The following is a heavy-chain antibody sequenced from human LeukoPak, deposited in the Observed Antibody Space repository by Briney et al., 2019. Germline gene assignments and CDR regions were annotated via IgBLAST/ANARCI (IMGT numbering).Heavy chain of an antibody. CDR3: VGGSGSYFAFDI. CDR2: INPNSGGT. J-gene: IGHJ3*02. D-gene: IGHD3-10*01. Sequence: ASVKVSCKASGYTFTSYAMNWVRQAPGQGLEWMGWINPNSGGTNYAQKFQGRVTMTRDTSISTAYMELSRLRSEDTAVYYCVGGSGSYFAFDIWGQGTMVTVSS. V-gene: IGHV1-2*02. CDR1: GYTFTSYA.